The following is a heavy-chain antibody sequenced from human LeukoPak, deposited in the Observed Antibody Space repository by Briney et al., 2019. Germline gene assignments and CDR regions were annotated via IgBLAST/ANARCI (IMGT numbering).Heavy chain of an antibody. Sequence: ASVKVSCTASGYTFTSYAMHWVRQAPGQRLEWMGWINAGNGNTKYSQKFQGRVTITRDTSASTAYMELSSLRSEDTAVYYCARAEWELLSPFDYWGQGTLVTVSS. CDR1: GYTFTSYA. CDR2: INAGNGNT. J-gene: IGHJ4*02. CDR3: ARAEWELLSPFDY. D-gene: IGHD1-26*01. V-gene: IGHV1-3*01.